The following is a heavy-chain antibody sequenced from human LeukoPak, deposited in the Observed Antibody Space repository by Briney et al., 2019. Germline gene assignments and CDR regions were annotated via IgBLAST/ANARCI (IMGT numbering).Heavy chain of an antibody. CDR2: IASDGNST. Sequence: GGSLRLSCAASGFTFSSYWMNWVRQAPGKGLVWVSRIASDGNSTTYADSVKGRFSISRDNAKNTLYLQMDSLRVEDTAVYYCARGRPHGNDYWGQGTLVTVSS. J-gene: IGHJ4*02. CDR3: ARGRPHGNDY. CDR1: GFTFSSYW. V-gene: IGHV3-74*01. D-gene: IGHD4-23*01.